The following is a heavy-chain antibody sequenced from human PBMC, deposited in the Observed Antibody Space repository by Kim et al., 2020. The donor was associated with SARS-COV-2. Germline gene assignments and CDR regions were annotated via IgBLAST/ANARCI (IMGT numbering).Heavy chain of an antibody. D-gene: IGHD3-10*01. V-gene: IGHV3-30*18. Sequence: GGSLRLSCAASGFTFSSYGMHWVRQAPGKGLEWVAVISYDGSNKYYADSVKGRFTISRDNSKNTLYLQMNSLRAEDTAVYYCAKDFAYGSGSYYAYYYYYYGMDVWGPGTTVTVSS. CDR2: ISYDGSNK. J-gene: IGHJ6*02. CDR3: AKDFAYGSGSYYAYYYYYYGMDV. CDR1: GFTFSSYG.